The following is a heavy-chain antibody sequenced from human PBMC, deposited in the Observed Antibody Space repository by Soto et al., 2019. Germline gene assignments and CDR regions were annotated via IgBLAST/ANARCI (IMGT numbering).Heavy chain of an antibody. Sequence: GGSLRLSCAASEFTFSNYAMSWVRQAPGKGLEWVSSISSSSGSTYYADSVKGRFTISRDNAKNSLYLQMNSLRAEDTAVYYCAREGTHCSSTSCFWGPFDYWGQGTLVTVSS. CDR3: AREGTHCSSTSCFWGPFDY. V-gene: IGHV3-21*01. CDR1: EFTFSNYA. CDR2: ISSSSGST. J-gene: IGHJ4*02. D-gene: IGHD2-2*01.